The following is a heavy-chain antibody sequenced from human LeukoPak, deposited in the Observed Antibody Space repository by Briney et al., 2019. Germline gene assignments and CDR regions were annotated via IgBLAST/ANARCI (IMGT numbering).Heavy chain of an antibody. V-gene: IGHV1-2*02. J-gene: IGHJ1*01. CDR3: ARRSGVLTGYSN. CDR1: GYTFTGYY. D-gene: IGHD3-9*01. Sequence: ASVKVSCKASGYTFTGYYMHWVRQAPGQGLEWMGWVNPNSGDTNYPQKFQGRVTMTRDTSISTAYMELSRLGSDDTAVYYCARRSGVLTGYSNWGQGTLVTVSS. CDR2: VNPNSGDT.